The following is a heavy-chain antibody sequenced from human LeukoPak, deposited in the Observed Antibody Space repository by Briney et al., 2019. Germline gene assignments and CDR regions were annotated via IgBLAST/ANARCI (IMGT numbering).Heavy chain of an antibody. V-gene: IGHV3-49*04. J-gene: IGHJ4*02. CDR3: TRRSWSSGWYYFDY. CDR2: IRSKAYGGTT. Sequence: PWRSLRLSCTASGFTFGDYAMSWVRQAPGKGLEWVGFIRSKAYGGTTEYAASVKGRFTISRDDSKSIAYLQMNSLKTEDTAVYYCTRRSWSSGWYYFDYWGQGTLVTVSS. CDR1: GFTFGDYA. D-gene: IGHD6-19*01.